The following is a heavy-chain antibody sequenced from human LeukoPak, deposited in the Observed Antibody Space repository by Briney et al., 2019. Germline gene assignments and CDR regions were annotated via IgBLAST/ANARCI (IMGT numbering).Heavy chain of an antibody. CDR3: ARTTGLYDAFDI. D-gene: IGHD3-16*02. V-gene: IGHV4-59*01. CDR2: IYYSGST. J-gene: IGHJ3*02. Sequence: PSKTLSLTCTVSGGSISSYYWSWIRQPPGKGLEWIGYIYYSGSTNYNPSLKSRVTISVETSKNQFSLKLSSVTAADTAVYYCARTTGLYDAFDIWGQGTMVTVSS. CDR1: GGSISSYY.